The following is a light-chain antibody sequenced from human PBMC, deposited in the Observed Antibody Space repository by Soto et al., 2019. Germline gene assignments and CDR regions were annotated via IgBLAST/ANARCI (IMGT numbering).Light chain of an antibody. CDR2: GAS. Sequence: EIVLTQSPGTLSLSPGERATLSCRASQSVSNSYLAWYQQRPGQAPRLLIYGASSRATGIPDRFSGSGSGTDFALTMSRLEPEDFAVYYCQQYGSSRTFGQGTKVEIK. CDR3: QQYGSSRT. J-gene: IGKJ1*01. V-gene: IGKV3-20*01. CDR1: QSVSNSY.